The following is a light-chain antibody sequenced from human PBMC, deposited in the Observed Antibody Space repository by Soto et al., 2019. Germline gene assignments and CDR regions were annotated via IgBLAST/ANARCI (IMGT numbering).Light chain of an antibody. CDR1: QSVFSS. J-gene: IGKJ3*01. CDR2: GAA. CDR3: QQYGTSLFS. Sequence: EIVMTQSPATLSVSPGDRATLSCRASQSVFSSLAWYQQKPGQAPRLLIYGAATRATGIPARFSGSGSGTEFTLTISSLQSEDFAVYYCQQYGTSLFSFGPGTKVDIK. V-gene: IGKV3-15*01.